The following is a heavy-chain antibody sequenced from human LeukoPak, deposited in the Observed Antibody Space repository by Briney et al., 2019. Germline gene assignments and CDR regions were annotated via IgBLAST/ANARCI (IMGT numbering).Heavy chain of an antibody. CDR2: IYSGGDT. J-gene: IGHJ4*02. D-gene: IGHD4-23*01. Sequence: GGSLRLSCAASGFTVGNNYMNWVRQAPGKGLEWVSVIYSGGDTFYADSVKGRFIMSRDNSKNTLYLQMNSLRAEDTAVYYCMADAISGGNLAHWGQGTLVTVSS. CDR1: GFTVGNNY. V-gene: IGHV3-66*01. CDR3: MADAISGGNLAH.